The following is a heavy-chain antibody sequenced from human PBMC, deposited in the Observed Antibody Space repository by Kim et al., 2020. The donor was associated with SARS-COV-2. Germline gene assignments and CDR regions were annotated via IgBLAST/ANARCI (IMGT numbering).Heavy chain of an antibody. CDR1: GFTFSSYS. J-gene: IGHJ4*02. CDR3: ARVDDYGDYVPNY. V-gene: IGHV3-21*01. CDR2: ISTSSSYI. Sequence: GGSLRLSCAASGFTFSSYSMNWVRQAPGKGLEWVSSISTSSSYIYYADSVKGRFTISRDNAKNSLYLQMNSLRAEDTAVYYCARVDDYGDYVPNYWGQGTLVTVSS. D-gene: IGHD4-17*01.